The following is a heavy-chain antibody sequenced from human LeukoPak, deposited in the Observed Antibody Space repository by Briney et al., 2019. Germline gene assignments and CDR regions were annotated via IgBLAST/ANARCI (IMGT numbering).Heavy chain of an antibody. Sequence: PGGSLRLSCAASGFTFSNAWMNWVRQAPGKGLEWVGRIKSKTDGGTTDCAAPVKGRFTISRDDSKNTLYLQMNSLKTEDTAVYYCTTARGTALKYFQHWGQGTLVTVPS. V-gene: IGHV3-15*07. D-gene: IGHD3-16*01. CDR1: GFTFSNAW. CDR2: IKSKTDGGTT. CDR3: TTARGTALKYFQH. J-gene: IGHJ1*01.